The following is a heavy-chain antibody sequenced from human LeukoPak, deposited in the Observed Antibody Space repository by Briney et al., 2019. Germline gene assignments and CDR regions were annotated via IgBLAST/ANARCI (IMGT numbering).Heavy chain of an antibody. D-gene: IGHD5-12*01. J-gene: IGHJ4*02. CDR2: IYYSGST. V-gene: IGHV4-59*01. CDR1: GGSISSYY. Sequence: SSETLSLTCTVSGGSISSYYWSWIRQPPGKGLGWIGYIYYSGSTNYNPSLKSRVTISVDTSKNQFSLKLSSVTAADTAVYYCARVKDSGYDFDYWGQGTLVTVSS. CDR3: ARVKDSGYDFDY.